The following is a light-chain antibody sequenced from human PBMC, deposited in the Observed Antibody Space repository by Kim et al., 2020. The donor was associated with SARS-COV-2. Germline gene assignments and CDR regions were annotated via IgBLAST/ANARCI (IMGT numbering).Light chain of an antibody. CDR3: QSYDRSLSLYV. V-gene: IGLV1-40*01. J-gene: IGLJ1*01. CDR2: GND. CDR1: SSNIGTGYD. Sequence: QSVLTQPPSVSGAPGQRVTISCTGSSSNIGTGYDVHWYKQLPGTAPKLLIAGNDNRPSGVPDRFSDSKSGASASLTITGLQAEDEADYYCQSYDRSLSLYVFGTGTKVTVL.